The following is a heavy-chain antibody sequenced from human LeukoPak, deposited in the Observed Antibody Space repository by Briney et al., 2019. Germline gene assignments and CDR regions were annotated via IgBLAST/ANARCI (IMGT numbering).Heavy chain of an antibody. J-gene: IGHJ4*02. CDR1: GGSFSGYY. CDR3: ARASYGYRIAARPFDY. V-gene: IGHV4-34*01. Sequence: IPSETLSLTCAVYGGSFSGYYWSWIRQPPGKGLEWIGEINHSGSTNYNPSLKSRVTISVDTSKNQFSLKLSSVTAADTAVYYCARASYGYRIAARPFDYWGQGTLVTVSS. CDR2: INHSGST. D-gene: IGHD6-6*01.